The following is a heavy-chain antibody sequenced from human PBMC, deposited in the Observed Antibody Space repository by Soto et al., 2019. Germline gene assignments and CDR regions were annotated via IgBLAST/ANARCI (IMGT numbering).Heavy chain of an antibody. Sequence: SETLSLTCTVSGGSFDITSSYWAWVRQPPGKGPEWIAYIYYSGSTYYNPSLKSRITISVDTSTNQLSLRLSSVTAADTAVYYCATIPIVGAKPYYFNSWGQGTLVTVSS. CDR2: IYYSGST. V-gene: IGHV4-39*01. D-gene: IGHD1-26*01. CDR3: ATIPIVGAKPYYFNS. J-gene: IGHJ4*02. CDR1: GGSFDITSSY.